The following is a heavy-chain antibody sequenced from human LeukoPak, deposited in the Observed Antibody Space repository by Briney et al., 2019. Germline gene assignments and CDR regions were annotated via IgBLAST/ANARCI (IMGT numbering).Heavy chain of an antibody. CDR2: INSDGSST. CDR1: GFTFSSYW. J-gene: IGHJ3*02. D-gene: IGHD2-2*01. V-gene: IGHV3-74*01. Sequence: GGSLRLSCAASGFTFSSYWMHWVRQAPGKGLVWVSRINSDGSSTSYADSVKGRFTISRDNAKNTLYLQMNSLRAEDTAVYYCARHWSVSYCSSTSCYPDAFDIWGQGTMVTVSS. CDR3: ARHWSVSYCSSTSCYPDAFDI.